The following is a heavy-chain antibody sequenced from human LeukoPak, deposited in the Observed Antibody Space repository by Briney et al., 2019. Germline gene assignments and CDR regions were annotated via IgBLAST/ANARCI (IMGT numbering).Heavy chain of an antibody. CDR1: GFTFSNAW. J-gene: IGHJ4*02. CDR3: ARDLKQWLVQGSFDY. CDR2: ISYDGSNK. V-gene: IGHV3-30-3*01. Sequence: GGSLRLSCAASGFTFSNAWMSWVRQAPGKGLEWVAVISYDGSNKYYADSVKGRFTISRDNSKNTLYLQMNSLRAEDTAVYYCARDLKQWLVQGSFDYWGQGTLVTVSS. D-gene: IGHD6-19*01.